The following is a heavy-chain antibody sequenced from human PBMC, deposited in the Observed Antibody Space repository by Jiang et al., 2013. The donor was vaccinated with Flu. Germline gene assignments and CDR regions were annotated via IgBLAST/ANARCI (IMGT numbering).Heavy chain of an antibody. CDR1: GFTVSSNY. V-gene: IGHV3-66*01. D-gene: IGHD5-18*01. CDR3: ASTSKSGYSYHYYYGMDV. J-gene: IGHJ6*02. Sequence: VQLVESGGGLVQPGGSLRLSCAASGFTVSSNYMSWVRQAPGKGLEWVSVIYSGGSTYYADSVKGRFTISRDNSKNTLYLQMNSLRAEDTAVYYCASTSKSGYSYHYYYGMDVWGQGTTVTVSS. CDR2: IYSGGST.